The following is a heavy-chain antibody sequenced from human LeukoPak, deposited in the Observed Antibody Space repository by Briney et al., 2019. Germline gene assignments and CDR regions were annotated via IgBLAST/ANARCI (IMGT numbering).Heavy chain of an antibody. D-gene: IGHD4-11*01. J-gene: IGHJ4*02. CDR1: GYTFTGYY. Sequence: ASVKVSCKASGYTFTGYYMHWVRQAPGQGLEWMGWINPDSGGTIYAQNFQGRVTMTRDTSISTAYMELSRLRSDDTAVYFCAKDAVTVATPYFDFWGQGTLVTVSS. V-gene: IGHV1-2*02. CDR3: AKDAVTVATPYFDF. CDR2: INPDSGGT.